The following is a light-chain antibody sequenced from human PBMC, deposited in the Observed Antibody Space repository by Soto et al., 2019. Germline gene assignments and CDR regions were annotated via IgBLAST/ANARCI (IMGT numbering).Light chain of an antibody. CDR2: GAS. V-gene: IGKV3-20*01. CDR3: QQYGSSLFT. Sequence: VLTQAPGTLSLSPGERATLSCRASQSVSSTYLAWYQQKPGQAPRLLIYGASSRATGIPDRFSGSGSGTDFTLTISRLEPEDFAVYYCQQYGSSLFTFGPGTKVDIK. CDR1: QSVSSTY. J-gene: IGKJ3*01.